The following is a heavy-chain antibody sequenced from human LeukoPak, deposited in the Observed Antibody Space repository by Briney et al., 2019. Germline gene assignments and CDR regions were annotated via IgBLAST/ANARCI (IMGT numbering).Heavy chain of an antibody. V-gene: IGHV4-59*01. CDR1: GGSISSYY. D-gene: IGHD3-3*01. Sequence: SETLSLTCTVSGGSISSYYWSWIRQPPGKGLEWIGYIYYSGSTNYNPSLKSRVTISVDTSKNQFSLKLSSVTAADTAVYYCARGAYYDFWSGYYTSARYFDYWGQGTLVTVSS. J-gene: IGHJ4*02. CDR3: ARGAYYDFWSGYYTSARYFDY. CDR2: IYYSGST.